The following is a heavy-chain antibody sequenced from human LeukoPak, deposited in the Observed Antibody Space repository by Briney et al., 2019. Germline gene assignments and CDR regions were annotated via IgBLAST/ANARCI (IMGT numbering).Heavy chain of an antibody. V-gene: IGHV1-2*02. CDR2: INPNSGGT. J-gene: IGHJ4*02. Sequence: ASVKVSCKASGYTFTGYYMHWVRQAPGQGLEWMGWINPNSGGTNYAQKFQGRVTMTRDTSISTAYMELSRLRSDDMAVYYCARGLYSYGAYFDYWGQGTLVTVSS. D-gene: IGHD5-18*01. CDR3: ARGLYSYGAYFDY. CDR1: GYTFTGYY.